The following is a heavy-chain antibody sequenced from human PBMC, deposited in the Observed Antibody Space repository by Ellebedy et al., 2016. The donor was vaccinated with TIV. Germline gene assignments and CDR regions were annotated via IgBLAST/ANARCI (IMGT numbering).Heavy chain of an antibody. J-gene: IGHJ4*02. Sequence: SETLSLTXTVSGGSISNGAYYWSWIRQHPGKGLEWIGYIYHSGSTYYNPSLKSRVTISIDTSKNQFSLKLSSVAAADTAVYYCAKCPLTRDQLHDVWGQGTLVTVSS. CDR1: GGSISNGAYY. CDR3: AKCPLTRDQLHDV. V-gene: IGHV4-31*03. D-gene: IGHD2-2*01. CDR2: IYHSGST.